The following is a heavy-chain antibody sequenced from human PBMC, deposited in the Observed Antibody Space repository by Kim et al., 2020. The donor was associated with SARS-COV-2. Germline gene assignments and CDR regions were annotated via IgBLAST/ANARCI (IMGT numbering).Heavy chain of an antibody. J-gene: IGHJ4*01. D-gene: IGHD6-6*01. CDR2: IGVDGGTT. CDR3: AKDIQGGDYSSSSTDH. V-gene: IGHV3-43*02. Sequence: GGSLRLSCATSGFIFDDDAMHWIRQPPGKGLQWVSFIGVDGGTTSYADSVKGRFTISRDNSKNSLYLQMDSLTTDDTGFCYCAKDIQGGDYSSSSTDHLGKGTLVTVSS. CDR1: GFIFDDDA.